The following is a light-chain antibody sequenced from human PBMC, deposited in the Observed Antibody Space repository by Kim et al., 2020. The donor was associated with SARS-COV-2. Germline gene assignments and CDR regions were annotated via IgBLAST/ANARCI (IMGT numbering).Light chain of an antibody. CDR2: LNSDGSH. Sequence: QLVLTQSPSASASLGASIGHSSYAIAWHQQQPEKGPRYLMKLNSDGSHSKGDGIPDRFSGSSSGAERYLTISSLQSEDEADYYCQTWGTGIHWVFGGGTQLTVL. CDR1: HSSYA. J-gene: IGLJ3*02. CDR3: QTWGTGIHWV. V-gene: IGLV4-69*01.